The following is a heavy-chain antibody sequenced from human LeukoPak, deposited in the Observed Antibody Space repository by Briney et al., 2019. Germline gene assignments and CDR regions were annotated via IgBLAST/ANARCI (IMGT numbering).Heavy chain of an antibody. V-gene: IGHV3-33*01. Sequence: GGSLRLSCAASGFDFSRYGMHWVRQAPGRGLEWVAIIWYDGSNKYYADSVKGRFTVSRDDFKNTMCLQMNNLRDEDTAVYYCARVLDIVVVTAPLSFWGQGTLVTVSS. J-gene: IGHJ4*02. D-gene: IGHD2-21*02. CDR3: ARVLDIVVVTAPLSF. CDR1: GFDFSRYG. CDR2: IWYDGSNK.